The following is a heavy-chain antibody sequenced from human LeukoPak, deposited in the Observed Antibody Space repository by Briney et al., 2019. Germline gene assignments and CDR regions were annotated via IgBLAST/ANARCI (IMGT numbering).Heavy chain of an antibody. J-gene: IGHJ4*02. CDR3: ARGSWRASLSRRSGYDPVGFDY. V-gene: IGHV4-34*01. CDR2: INHSGST. CDR1: GGSFSGYY. Sequence: SETLSLTCAVYGGSFSGYYWSWIRQPPGKGLEWIGEINHSGSTNYNPSLKGRVTISVDTSKNQFSLKLSSVTAADTAVYYCARGSWRASLSRRSGYDPVGFDYWGQGTLVTVSS. D-gene: IGHD5-12*01.